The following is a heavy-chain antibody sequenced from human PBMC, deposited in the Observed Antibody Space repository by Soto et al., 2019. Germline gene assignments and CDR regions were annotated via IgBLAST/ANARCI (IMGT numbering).Heavy chain of an antibody. J-gene: IGHJ6*02. CDR1: GFTFGDYA. V-gene: IGHV3-49*04. Sequence: GGSLRLSCTAPGFTFGDYAMSWVRQAPGKGLEWVGFIRSKAYGGATEYAASVKGRFTISRDDSKSIAYLQMNSLKTEDTAVYYCTRAPVEPGVALGDYYYGMDVWGQGTTVTVSS. CDR3: TRAPVEPGVALGDYYYGMDV. CDR2: IRSKAYGGAT. D-gene: IGHD2-15*01.